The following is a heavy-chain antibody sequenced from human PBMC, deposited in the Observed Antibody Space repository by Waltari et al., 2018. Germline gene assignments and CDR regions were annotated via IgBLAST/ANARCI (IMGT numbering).Heavy chain of an antibody. Sequence: QVQLQQWGAGLLKPSETLSLTCAVYGGSFSGYYWSWIRQPPGKGLEWIGEINHSGSTNYNPSLKSRVTISVDTSKNQFSLKLSSVTAADTAVYYWARGGGGGNIAAARFYYYYMDVWGKGTTVTVSS. CDR3: ARGGGGGNIAAARFYYYYMDV. D-gene: IGHD6-13*01. V-gene: IGHV4-34*01. CDR1: GGSFSGYY. CDR2: INHSGST. J-gene: IGHJ6*03.